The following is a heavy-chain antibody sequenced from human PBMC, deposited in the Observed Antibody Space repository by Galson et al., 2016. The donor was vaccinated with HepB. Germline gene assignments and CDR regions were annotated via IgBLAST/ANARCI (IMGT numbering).Heavy chain of an antibody. CDR1: GDSISSGIYY. CDR3: AREVFGRKISV. D-gene: IGHD6-19*01. J-gene: IGHJ4*02. Sequence: ILSLTCTVSGDSISSGIYYWSWIRQPAGKGLEWIGRINTSGTTNYNPSLRSRVTISVDTSKNQFSLKLRSVTAGDTAVYYCAREVFGRKISVWGRGTLVTVSS. V-gene: IGHV4-61*02. CDR2: INTSGTT.